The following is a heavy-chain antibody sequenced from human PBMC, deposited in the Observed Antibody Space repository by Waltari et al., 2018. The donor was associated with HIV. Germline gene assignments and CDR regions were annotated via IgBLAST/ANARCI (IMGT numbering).Heavy chain of an antibody. CDR1: GFTFSSEA. CDR2: ISYDGTNK. V-gene: IGHV3-30*04. D-gene: IGHD2-8*01. J-gene: IGHJ4*02. CDR3: ARDGAPPNY. Sequence: QVQLLESGGGVVQPGRSLSLSCAASGFTFSSEAMHWVRQAPGKGLEWVAAISYDGTNKYYAESVKGRFTISRDNSKNTLYVEMSSLSPEDTAVYFCARDGAPPNYWGQGTLVTVSS.